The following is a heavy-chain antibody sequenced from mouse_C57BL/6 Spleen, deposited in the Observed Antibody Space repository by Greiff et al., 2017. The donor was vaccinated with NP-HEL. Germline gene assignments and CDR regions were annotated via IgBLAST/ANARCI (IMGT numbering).Heavy chain of an antibody. D-gene: IGHD2-3*01. J-gene: IGHJ1*03. Sequence: QVQLQQSDAELVKPGASVKISCKASGYTFTDYSIHWVKQRPDQGLEWIGYIYPRDGSTKYNEKFKGKATLTVDKSSSTAYMQLNSLTSEDSAVYFYARGDGYFDDWGTGTTVTVSS. V-gene: IGHV1-78*01. CDR1: GYTFTDYS. CDR2: IYPRDGST. CDR3: ARGDGYFDD.